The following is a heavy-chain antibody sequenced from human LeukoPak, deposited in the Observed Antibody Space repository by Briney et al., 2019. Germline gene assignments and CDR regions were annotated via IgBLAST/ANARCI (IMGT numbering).Heavy chain of an antibody. CDR1: GFTFSSYA. D-gene: IGHD3-22*01. J-gene: IGHJ4*02. Sequence: PGGSLRLSCAASGFTFSSYAMHWVRQAPGKGLEWVAVISYDGSNKYYADFVKGRFTISRDNSKNTLYLQMNSLRAEDTAVYYCARVAPYYDSSGPQDYWGQGTLVTVSS. CDR3: ARVAPYYDSSGPQDY. CDR2: ISYDGSNK. V-gene: IGHV3-30-3*01.